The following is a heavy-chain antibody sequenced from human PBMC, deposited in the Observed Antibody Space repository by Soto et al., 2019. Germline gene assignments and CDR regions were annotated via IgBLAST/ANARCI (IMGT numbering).Heavy chain of an antibody. D-gene: IGHD5-12*01. CDR2: ISYDGSNK. J-gene: IGHJ6*02. V-gene: IGHV3-30*18. CDR3: AKGVRGSPSYCYGMDV. CDR1: GITLGSYG. Sequence: GGSLRLSCAACGITLGSYGMHCVRQDSRKGLEWVVFISYDGSNKSYADSVKVRFSIASDNSKNTLYLQMNSLRAEDTAVYYCAKGVRGSPSYCYGMDVWGQGTTVTVCS.